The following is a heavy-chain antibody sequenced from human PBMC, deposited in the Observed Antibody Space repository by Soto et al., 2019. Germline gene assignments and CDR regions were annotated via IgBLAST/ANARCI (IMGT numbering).Heavy chain of an antibody. Sequence: ASVKGYCKVSGYTLTALSMHWVRQAPGKGREWMGGFDPEDGETIYAQKFQGRVTMTEDTSTDTAYMELSSLRSEDTAVYYCATYVVVPAATYFDYWGQRTLVTVSS. J-gene: IGHJ4*02. CDR1: GYTLTALS. V-gene: IGHV1-24*01. D-gene: IGHD2-2*01. CDR3: ATYVVVPAATYFDY. CDR2: FDPEDGET.